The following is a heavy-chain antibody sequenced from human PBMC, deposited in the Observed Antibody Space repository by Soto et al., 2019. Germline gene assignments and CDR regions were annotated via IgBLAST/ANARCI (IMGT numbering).Heavy chain of an antibody. CDR2: ISAYNGNT. J-gene: IGHJ4*02. V-gene: IGHV1-18*01. CDR1: GDTFTSYG. D-gene: IGHD6-19*01. Sequence: ASVKVSCKASGDTFTSYGISWVRQAPGQGLEWMGWISAYNGNTNYAQKFQGRVTITRDTSASTAYMELSSLRSEDTAVYYCARGGYSSGWYFDYWGQGTLVTVSS. CDR3: ARGGYSSGWYFDY.